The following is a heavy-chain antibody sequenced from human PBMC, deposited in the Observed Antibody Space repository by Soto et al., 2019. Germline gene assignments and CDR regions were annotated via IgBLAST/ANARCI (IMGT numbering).Heavy chain of an antibody. Sequence: QVQLQESGPGLVKPSQTLSLTCTVSGGSISSGDYYWSWIRPPPGNGLEWIGYILYSGTTNYNPSLESRLTISVDTSKNQFSLTLTSVTAADTAVYYCARNGALDYWGRGTLVTVSS. CDR1: GGSISSGDYY. V-gene: IGHV4-30-4*01. CDR2: ILYSGTT. D-gene: IGHD2-8*01. J-gene: IGHJ4*02. CDR3: ARNGALDY.